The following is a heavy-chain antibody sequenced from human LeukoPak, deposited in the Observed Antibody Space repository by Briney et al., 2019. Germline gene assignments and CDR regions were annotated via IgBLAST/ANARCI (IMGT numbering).Heavy chain of an antibody. D-gene: IGHD3-22*01. V-gene: IGHV3-53*01. Sequence: GGSLRLSCAASGFTVSSNYMSWVRQAPGKGLEWVSVIYSGGSTYYADSVKGRFTISRDNSKNTLYLQMNSLRAEDTGVYYCARERSSGYYSYYFDYWGQGTLVTVSS. CDR1: GFTVSSNY. CDR3: ARERSSGYYSYYFDY. CDR2: IYSGGST. J-gene: IGHJ4*02.